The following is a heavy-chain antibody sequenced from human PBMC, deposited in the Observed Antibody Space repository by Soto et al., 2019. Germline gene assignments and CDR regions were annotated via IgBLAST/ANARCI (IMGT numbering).Heavy chain of an antibody. CDR1: GGSISSYY. D-gene: IGHD3-3*01. CDR2: IYYSGST. Sequence: QVQLQESGPGLVKPSETLSLTCTVSGGSISSYYWRWIRQPPGKGLEWIGYIYYSGSTNYNPSLKRRVTISVDTSKNQFSLKLSSVTAADTAVYYCARDEWSESYYMDVWGKGTTVTVSS. V-gene: IGHV4-59*01. J-gene: IGHJ6*03. CDR3: ARDEWSESYYMDV.